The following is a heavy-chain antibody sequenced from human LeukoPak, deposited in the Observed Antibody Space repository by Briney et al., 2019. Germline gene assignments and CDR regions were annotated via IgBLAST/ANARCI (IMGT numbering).Heavy chain of an antibody. CDR1: VYTFTTYG. J-gene: IGHJ3*02. D-gene: IGHD3-22*01. Sequence: GASVTVSSTASVYTFTTYGISWVRQAPGQRREWMGWISAYNGNTNYAQKLQGRVTMTTDTSTSTAYMELRSLRSDDTAVYYCARGSITMIVYHAFDIWGQGTMVTVSS. CDR3: ARGSITMIVYHAFDI. V-gene: IGHV1-18*01. CDR2: ISAYNGNT.